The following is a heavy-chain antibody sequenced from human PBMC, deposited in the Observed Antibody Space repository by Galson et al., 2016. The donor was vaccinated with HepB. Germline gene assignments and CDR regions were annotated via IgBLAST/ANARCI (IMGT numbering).Heavy chain of an antibody. V-gene: IGHV3-30*18. D-gene: IGHD3-10*01. CDR2: IPLDGSNK. CDR3: AKDPYYGSDRGYGMDV. Sequence: SLRLSCAASGFRFGSYGMHWVRQAPGKGLEWVSYIPLDGSNKYYRDSVKGRFTISRDNSKNTVYLQMNSLRAEDTAVYYCAKDPYYGSDRGYGMDVWGQGTTVTVS. J-gene: IGHJ6*02. CDR1: GFRFGSYG.